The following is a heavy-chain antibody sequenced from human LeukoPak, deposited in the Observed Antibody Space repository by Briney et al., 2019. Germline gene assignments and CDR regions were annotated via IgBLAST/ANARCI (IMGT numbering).Heavy chain of an antibody. Sequence: GGSLRLSCAASGFTFSSCGFNWVRQAPGKGLEWVSSIGPTGTDRYYADSVRGRFTISRNNAKNSMYLQMDSLRDEDTAVYYCATETIGRHYDYWGQGTLLTVSP. V-gene: IGHV3-21*01. CDR2: IGPTGTDR. CDR3: ATETIGRHYDY. D-gene: IGHD1-14*01. J-gene: IGHJ4*02. CDR1: GFTFSSCG.